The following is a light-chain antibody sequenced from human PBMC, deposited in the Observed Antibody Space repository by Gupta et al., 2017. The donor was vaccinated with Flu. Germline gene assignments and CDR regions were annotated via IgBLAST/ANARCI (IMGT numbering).Light chain of an antibody. V-gene: IGLV2-23*02. J-gene: IGLJ3*02. Sequence: SITSYCTGTNMDVGHYNRVSWYQHLTDKAPKLFISEVSKRPAGVSSRFSGSKSGNTASLTISGLQVEDEGDYYCCSYASIATVVFGGGTKMTVL. CDR1: NMDVGHYNR. CDR3: CSYASIATVV. CDR2: EVS.